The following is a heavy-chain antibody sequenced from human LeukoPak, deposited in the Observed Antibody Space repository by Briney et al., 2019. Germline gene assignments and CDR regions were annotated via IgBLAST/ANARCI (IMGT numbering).Heavy chain of an antibody. Sequence: SETLSLTCAVSGGSISSGGYSWCWIRQPPGKGLEWIGYIYHSGSTYYNPSLKSRVTISVDRSKNQFSLKLSSVTAADTAVYYCRGDYDSSEDAFDIWGQGTMVTVSS. CDR2: IYHSGST. CDR3: RGDYDSSEDAFDI. D-gene: IGHD3-22*01. J-gene: IGHJ3*02. V-gene: IGHV4-30-2*01. CDR1: GGSISSGGYS.